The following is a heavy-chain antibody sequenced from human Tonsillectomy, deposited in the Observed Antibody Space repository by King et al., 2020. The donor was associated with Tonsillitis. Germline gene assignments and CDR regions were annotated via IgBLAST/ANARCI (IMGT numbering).Heavy chain of an antibody. CDR3: ARDFAYYDSSGYGALDI. CDR1: GGSISSSSYY. CDR2: IYYSGST. Sequence: LQLQESGPGLVKPSETLSLTCTVSGGSISSSSYYWGWIRQPPGKGLEWIGSIYYSGSTYYNPSLKSRVTISVDTSKNQFSLKLSSVTAADTAVYYCARDFAYYDSSGYGALDIWGQGTMVTVSS. J-gene: IGHJ3*02. V-gene: IGHV4-39*07. D-gene: IGHD3-22*01.